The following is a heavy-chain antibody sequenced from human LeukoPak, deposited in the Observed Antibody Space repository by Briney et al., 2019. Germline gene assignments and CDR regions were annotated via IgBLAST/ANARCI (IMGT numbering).Heavy chain of an antibody. J-gene: IGHJ4*02. CDR3: IRDLFDDYSLDY. CDR2: INTDGSAT. Sequence: GGSLRLSCAASGFTFSSYWMHWVRQDPGRGLVWVSRINTDGSATSYADSVKGRFTISRDNAKNTLYLQMSGLRVEDTAVYYCIRDLFDDYSLDYWGQGALVTVSS. CDR1: GFTFSSYW. D-gene: IGHD3-16*01. V-gene: IGHV3-74*01.